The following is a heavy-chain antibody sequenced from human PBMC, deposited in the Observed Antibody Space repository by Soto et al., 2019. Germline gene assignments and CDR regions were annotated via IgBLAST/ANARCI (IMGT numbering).Heavy chain of an antibody. CDR2: INHSGST. J-gene: IGHJ6*03. CDR3: ARDGSGSYQFYDYYYMDV. Sequence: SETLSLTCAVYGGSFSGYYWSWIRQPPGKGLEWIGEINHSGSTNYNPSIKSRITITIDTSKNQFSLKLSSVTAADTALYYCARDGSGSYQFYDYYYMDVWGKGTTVTVSS. D-gene: IGHD3-10*01. V-gene: IGHV4-34*01. CDR1: GGSFSGYY.